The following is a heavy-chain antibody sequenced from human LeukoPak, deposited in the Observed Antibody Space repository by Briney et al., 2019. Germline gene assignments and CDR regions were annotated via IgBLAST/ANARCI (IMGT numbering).Heavy chain of an antibody. V-gene: IGHV4-59*01. CDR2: IYYSGST. CDR1: GGSISSYY. D-gene: IGHD4-17*01. Sequence: SETLSLTRTVSGGSISSYYWSWIRQPPGKGLEWIGYIYYSGSTNYNPSLKSRVTISVDTSKNQFSLKLSSVTAADTAVYYCARARYGDYVDYYYYMDVWGKGTTVNVSS. CDR3: ARARYGDYVDYYYYMDV. J-gene: IGHJ6*03.